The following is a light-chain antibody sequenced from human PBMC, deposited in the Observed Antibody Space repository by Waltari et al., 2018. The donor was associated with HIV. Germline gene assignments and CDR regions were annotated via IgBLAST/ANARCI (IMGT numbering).Light chain of an antibody. CDR1: SSNIGSNY. Sequence: QSVLTQSPSASGTPGQRVTISCSGSSSNIGSNYVYWYQQLPGTAPELLLYRNNQRPPGVPDRFSGSKSGTSASLAIIGLRSEDEAHYYCATWTDSLSGVVFGGGTKLRVL. V-gene: IGLV1-47*01. J-gene: IGLJ2*01. CDR3: ATWTDSLSGVV. CDR2: RNN.